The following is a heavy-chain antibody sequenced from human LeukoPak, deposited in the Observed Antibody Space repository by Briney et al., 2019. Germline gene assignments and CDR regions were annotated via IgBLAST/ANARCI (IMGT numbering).Heavy chain of an antibody. Sequence: SETLSLTCTVSGGSISSYYWSWIRQPPGKGLEWIGYMYYNRSTNYYPSLKSRVTISVDTSKNQFSLKLSSVTAADTAVYYCARGGGYFLIDAFDIWGLGTMVTVSS. CDR1: GGSISSYY. CDR3: ARGGGYFLIDAFDI. D-gene: IGHD3-22*01. V-gene: IGHV4-59*01. J-gene: IGHJ3*02. CDR2: MYYNRST.